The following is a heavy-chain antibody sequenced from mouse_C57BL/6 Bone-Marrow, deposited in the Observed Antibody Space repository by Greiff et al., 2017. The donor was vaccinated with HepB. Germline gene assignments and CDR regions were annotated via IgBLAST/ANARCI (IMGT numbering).Heavy chain of an antibody. CDR1: GYTFTSYW. CDR3: ARKAQGAWPWFAY. D-gene: IGHD1-3*01. CDR2: IDPSDSYT. Sequence: VQLQHPGAELVMPGASVKLSCKASGYTFTSYWMHWVKQRPGQGLEWIGEIDPSDSYTNYNQKFKGKSTLTVDKSSSTAYMQLSSLTSEDSAVYYCARKAQGAWPWFAYWGQGTLVTVSA. V-gene: IGHV1-69*01. J-gene: IGHJ3*01.